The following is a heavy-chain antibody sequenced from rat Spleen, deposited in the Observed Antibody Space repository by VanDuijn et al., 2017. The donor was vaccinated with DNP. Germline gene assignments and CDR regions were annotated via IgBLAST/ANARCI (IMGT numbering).Heavy chain of an antibody. CDR2: IRYDGGST. CDR3: ARHVLPLRVWDY. CDR1: GFSFSDYY. V-gene: IGHV5-22*01. Sequence: EVLLVESGGDLVQSGRSLKLSCAASGFSFSDYYMAWVRQAPTKGLEWVAYIRYDGGSTYYGDSVKGRFTISRDNAKSTLYLQINSLRSEDMATYYCARHVLPLRVWDYWGQGVMVTVSS. D-gene: IGHD1-4*01. J-gene: IGHJ2*01.